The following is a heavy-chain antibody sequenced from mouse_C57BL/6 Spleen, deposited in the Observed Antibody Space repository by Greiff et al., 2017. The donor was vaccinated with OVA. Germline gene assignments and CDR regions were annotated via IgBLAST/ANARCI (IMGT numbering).Heavy chain of an antibody. V-gene: IGHV1-64*01. CDR3: ARSYYSNPLYAMDY. CDR1: GYTFTSYW. CDR2: IHPNSGST. J-gene: IGHJ4*01. Sequence: VQLQQPGAELVKPGASVKLSCKASGYTFTSYWMHWVKQRPGQGLEWIGMIHPNSGSTNYNEKFKSKATLTVDKSSSTAYMQLSSLTSEDSAVYYCARSYYSNPLYAMDYWGQGTSVTVSS. D-gene: IGHD2-5*01.